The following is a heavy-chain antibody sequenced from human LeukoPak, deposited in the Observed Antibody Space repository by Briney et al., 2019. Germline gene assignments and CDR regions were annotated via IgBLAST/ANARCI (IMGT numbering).Heavy chain of an antibody. CDR3: ARDESWYLDY. CDR1: GFTFSGYA. D-gene: IGHD6-13*01. CDR2: ISHDGNNK. J-gene: IGHJ4*02. V-gene: IGHV3-30-3*01. Sequence: PGGSLRLSCAASGFTFSGYAMHWVRQAPGKGLEWVAVISHDGNNKYYADSVKGRFTISRDNSKNTVFLQMDSLRVEDTAVYYRARDESWYLDYWGQGALATVSS.